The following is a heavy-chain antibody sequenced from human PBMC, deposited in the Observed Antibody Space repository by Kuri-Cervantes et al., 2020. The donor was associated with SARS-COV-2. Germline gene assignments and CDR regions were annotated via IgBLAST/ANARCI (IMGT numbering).Heavy chain of an antibody. D-gene: IGHD3-22*01. CDR3: SRTYDSSGSLYYYYYMDV. J-gene: IGHJ6*03. V-gene: IGHV3-48*01. Sequence: GESLKTSCAASGFTFSSYSMNWVRQAPGKGLEWVSYISSSSSTIYYADSVKGRFTISRDNAKNSLYLQMNSLRAEDTAVYYCSRTYDSSGSLYYYYYMDVWGKGTTVTVSS. CDR1: GFTFSSYS. CDR2: ISSSSSTI.